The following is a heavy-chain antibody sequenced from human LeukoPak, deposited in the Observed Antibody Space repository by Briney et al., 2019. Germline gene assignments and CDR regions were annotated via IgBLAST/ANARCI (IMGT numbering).Heavy chain of an antibody. Sequence: GGSLRLSCAASGFTFYNYAMSWVRQAPRKGLPWVSGISGSGGSTFYAESVKGRLTISRDNSKLYLQMNSLRAEDTAVYYCAKRGVQQWLVDWYFDYWGQGTLVTVSS. CDR3: AKRGVQQWLVDWYFDY. J-gene: IGHJ4*02. CDR1: GFTFYNYA. CDR2: ISGSGGST. D-gene: IGHD6-19*01. V-gene: IGHV3-23*01.